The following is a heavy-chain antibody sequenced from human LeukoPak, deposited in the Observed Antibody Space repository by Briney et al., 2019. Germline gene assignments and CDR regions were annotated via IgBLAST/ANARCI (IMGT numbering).Heavy chain of an antibody. CDR3: AKRKIPFDY. CDR1: GFTFSSYA. J-gene: IGHJ4*02. V-gene: IGHV3-23*01. CDR2: ISGSGGST. Sequence: QPGGSLRLFCAASGFTFSSYAMSWVRQAPGKGLEWVSAISGSGGSTYYADSVKCRFTISRDNSKNKLYLQMNSLRAEDTAVYYCAKRKIPFDYWGQGTLVTVSS.